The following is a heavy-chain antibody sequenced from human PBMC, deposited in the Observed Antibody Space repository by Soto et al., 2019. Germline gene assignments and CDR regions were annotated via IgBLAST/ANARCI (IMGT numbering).Heavy chain of an antibody. CDR3: ARDGGGSGGPFDI. Sequence: QVQLQESGPGLVKPSETLSLTCTVSGGSISSYYWSWIRQPPGKGLEWIGYIYYSGSTNYNPSLKSRVTIPVDTSKNQFSLKLSSVTAADPAVYYCARDGGGSGGPFDIWGQGTMVTVSS. CDR1: GGSISSYY. D-gene: IGHD3-10*01. CDR2: IYYSGST. V-gene: IGHV4-59*01. J-gene: IGHJ3*02.